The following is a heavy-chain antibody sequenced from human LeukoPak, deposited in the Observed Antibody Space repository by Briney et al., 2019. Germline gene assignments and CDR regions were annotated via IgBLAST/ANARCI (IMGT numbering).Heavy chain of an antibody. V-gene: IGHV7-4-1*02. Sequence: ASVKVSCKASGYTFTSYAMNWVRQAPGQGLEWMGWINTNTGNPTYAQGFTGRFVFSLDTSVSTAYLQISSLKAEDTAVYYCARGAASDTAMVNFDYWGQGTLVTVSS. D-gene: IGHD5-18*01. CDR3: ARGAASDTAMVNFDY. J-gene: IGHJ4*02. CDR1: GYTFTSYA. CDR2: INTNTGNP.